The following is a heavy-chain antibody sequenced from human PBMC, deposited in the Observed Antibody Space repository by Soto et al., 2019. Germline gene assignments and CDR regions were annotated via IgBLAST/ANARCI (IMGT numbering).Heavy chain of an antibody. V-gene: IGHV1-18*01. CDR3: AKKMYSSSRGDAFDI. CDR2: ISAYNGNT. CDR1: GYTFTSYG. D-gene: IGHD6-6*01. J-gene: IGHJ3*02. Sequence: ASVKVSCKASGYTFTSYGISWERQAPGQGLEWMGWISAYNGNTNYAQKLQGRVTMTTDTSTSTAYMELRSLRSDDTAVYYCAKKMYSSSRGDAFDIWGQVTMVTVSS.